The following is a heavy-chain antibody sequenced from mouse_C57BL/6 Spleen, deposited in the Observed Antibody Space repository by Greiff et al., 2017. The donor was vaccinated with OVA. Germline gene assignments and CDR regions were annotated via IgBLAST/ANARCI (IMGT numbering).Heavy chain of an antibody. Sequence: QVQLQQPGAELVMPGASVKLSCKASGYTFTSYWMHWVKQRPGQGLEWIGEIDPSDSYTNYNQKFKGKSTLTVDKSSSTAYMQLSSLTSEDSAVYYCARKEPPLYFGSSTGYFDVWGTGTTVTVSS. CDR2: IDPSDSYT. CDR1: GYTFTSYW. V-gene: IGHV1-69*01. J-gene: IGHJ1*03. D-gene: IGHD1-1*01. CDR3: ARKEPPLYFGSSTGYFDV.